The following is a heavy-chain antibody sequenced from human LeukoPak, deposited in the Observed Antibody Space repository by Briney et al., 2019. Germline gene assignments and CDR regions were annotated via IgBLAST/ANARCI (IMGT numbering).Heavy chain of an antibody. Sequence: SSVKVSCKASGGTFSSYAISWVRQAPGQGLEWMGGIIPIFGTANYAQKFRGRVTITADESTSTAYMELSSLRSEDTAVYYCARVPSGCSSTSCYYVYWGQGTLVTVSS. CDR3: ARVPSGCSSTSCYYVY. CDR1: GGTFSSYA. CDR2: IIPIFGTA. D-gene: IGHD2-2*01. V-gene: IGHV1-69*01. J-gene: IGHJ4*02.